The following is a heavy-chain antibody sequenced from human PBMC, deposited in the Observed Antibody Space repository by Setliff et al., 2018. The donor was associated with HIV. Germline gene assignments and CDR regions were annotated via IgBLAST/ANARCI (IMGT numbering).Heavy chain of an antibody. CDR2: ISYNGVTK. Sequence: GALRLSCTVSGFSSRDYTFRDNYMAWIRQAPGEGLERISFISYNGVTKDYADSVKGRFTISRDNAQKFLYLQMNDLRAADTAVYYCARVRGGTSRGFLDFWGQGTLVTVSS. CDR1: GFSSRDYTFRDNY. CDR3: ARVRGGTSRGFLDF. D-gene: IGHD3-10*01. J-gene: IGHJ4*02. V-gene: IGHV3-11*01.